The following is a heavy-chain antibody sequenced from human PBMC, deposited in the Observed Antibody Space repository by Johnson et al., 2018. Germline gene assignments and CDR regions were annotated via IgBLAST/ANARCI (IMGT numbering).Heavy chain of an antibody. CDR3: ANVSVPYYYVSGSYSYYYMDG. Sequence: EVQLVESGGGLVQPGRSLRLSCVGSGFSFDDHGMHWVRQAPGKGLEWVSAISRNSDSIAYADSVKGRFSISSDNAKNSLYLQMNSLRAEDHALCYCANVSVPYYYVSGSYSYYYMDGWGKGTTVTVSS. CDR1: GFSFDDHG. CDR2: ISRNSDSI. J-gene: IGHJ6*03. D-gene: IGHD3-10*01. V-gene: IGHV3-9*01.